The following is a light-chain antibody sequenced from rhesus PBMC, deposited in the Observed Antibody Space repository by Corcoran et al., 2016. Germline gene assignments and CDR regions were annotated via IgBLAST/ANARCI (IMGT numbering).Light chain of an antibody. J-gene: IGLJ1*01. CDR3: SSYAGSGTVI. V-gene: IGLV2-19*02. CDR1: SSDIGYYTA. CDR2: ECS. Sequence: QAATTQSPSVSGAAVQSLTISCTGTSSDIGYYTAVSWYQQHPGQALKLMIYECSKRPSVVSDRFSGSKSGNTASLTISGLQDEDDADYYCSSYAGSGTVIFGAGTRFTVL.